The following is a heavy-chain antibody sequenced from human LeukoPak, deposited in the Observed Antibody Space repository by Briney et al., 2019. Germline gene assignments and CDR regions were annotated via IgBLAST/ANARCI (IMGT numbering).Heavy chain of an antibody. Sequence: SETLSLTCTVSGGSMRSYYWSWIRQPPGKGLEWIGYIYYSGSTIYNPSLKSRVTISLDTSKNQFSLKMNSVTAADTAVYYCARMGNPATVTADYWGQGTLVAVSS. CDR1: GGSMRSYY. J-gene: IGHJ4*02. CDR2: IYYSGST. CDR3: ARMGNPATVTADY. V-gene: IGHV4-59*08. D-gene: IGHD4-17*01.